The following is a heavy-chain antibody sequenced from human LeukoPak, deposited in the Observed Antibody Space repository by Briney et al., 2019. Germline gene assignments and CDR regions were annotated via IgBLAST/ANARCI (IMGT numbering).Heavy chain of an antibody. V-gene: IGHV3-21*01. D-gene: IGHD3-9*01. J-gene: IGHJ5*02. CDR2: ISSSSSYI. CDR1: GFTFSSYS. CDR3: ARATIFGWFDP. Sequence: PGGSLRLSCAASGFTFSSYSMNWVRQAPGKGLEWVSSISSSSSYIYYAGSVKGRFTISRDNAKNSLYLQMNSLRAEDTAVYYCARATIFGWFDPWGQGTLVTVSS.